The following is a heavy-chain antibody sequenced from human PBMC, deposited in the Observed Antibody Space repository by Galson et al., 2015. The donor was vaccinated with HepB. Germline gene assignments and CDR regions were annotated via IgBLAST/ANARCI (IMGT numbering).Heavy chain of an antibody. D-gene: IGHD6-19*01. J-gene: IGHJ4*02. CDR2: IDWDDDK. V-gene: IGHV2-70*11. Sequence: PALVKPTQTLTLTCTFSGFSLSTSGMCVSWIRQPPGKALGWLARIDWDDDKYYSTSLKTRLTISKDTSKNQVVLTMTNMDPVDTATYYCARIDRGSSGWIPADYWGQGTLVTVSS. CDR1: GFSLSTSGMC. CDR3: ARIDRGSSGWIPADY.